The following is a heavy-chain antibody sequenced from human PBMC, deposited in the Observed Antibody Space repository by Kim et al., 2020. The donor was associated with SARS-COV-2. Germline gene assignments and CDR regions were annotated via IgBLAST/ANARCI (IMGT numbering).Heavy chain of an antibody. CDR3: AGSWGLVEMATIELGY. V-gene: IGHV4-4*07. Sequence: SETLSLTCTVSGGSISSYYWSWIRQPAGKGLEWIGRIYTSGSTNYNPSLKSRVTMSVDTSKNQFSLKLSSVTAADTAVYYCAGSWGLVEMATIELGYWGQGTLVTVSS. CDR2: IYTSGST. J-gene: IGHJ4*02. D-gene: IGHD5-12*01. CDR1: GGSISSYY.